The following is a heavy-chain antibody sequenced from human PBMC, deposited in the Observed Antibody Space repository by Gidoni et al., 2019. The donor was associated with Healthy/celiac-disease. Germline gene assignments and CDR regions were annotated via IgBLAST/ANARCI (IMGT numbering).Heavy chain of an antibody. CDR2: IKSKTDGGTT. D-gene: IGHD3-3*01. J-gene: IGHJ6*02. CDR3: TTEYYDFWSGYQNYYYYGMDV. Sequence: EVQLVESGGGLVKSGGSLRLSCAASGFTFSNAWMSGVRQAPGKGLEWVGRIKSKTDGGTTDYAAPVKGRFTISRDDSKNTLYLQMNSLKTEDTAVYYCTTEYYDFWSGYQNYYYYGMDVWGQGTTVTVSS. V-gene: IGHV3-15*01. CDR1: GFTFSNAW.